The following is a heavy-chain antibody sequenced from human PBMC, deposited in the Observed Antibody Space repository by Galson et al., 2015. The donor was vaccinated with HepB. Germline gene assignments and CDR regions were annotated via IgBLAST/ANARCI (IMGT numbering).Heavy chain of an antibody. CDR3: ARKAAASSGLDY. V-gene: IGHV1-3*01. CDR1: GYTFTNYV. Sequence: SVKVSCKASGYTFTNYVIHWVRQAPGQGLEWMGWINAGNGATKYSQRFQGRVTIARDASASTAYMELSSLRSEDTAVYYCARKAAASSGLDYWGQGTLVTVSS. CDR2: INAGNGAT. J-gene: IGHJ4*02. D-gene: IGHD6-19*01.